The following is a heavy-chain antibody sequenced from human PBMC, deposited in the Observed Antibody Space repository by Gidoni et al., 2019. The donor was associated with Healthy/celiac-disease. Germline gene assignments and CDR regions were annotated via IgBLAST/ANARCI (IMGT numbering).Heavy chain of an antibody. Sequence: EVQLLESGGGLVQPGGSLRLSCAASGFPFSSSAMSWFRPAPGKGLEWVSASSGSGGSTYYADSVKGRFTISRDNSKNTLYLQMNSLRAEDTAVYYCAKVGGYCSSTSCYNAFDIWGQGTMVTVSS. D-gene: IGHD2-2*02. J-gene: IGHJ3*02. CDR3: AKVGGYCSSTSCYNAFDI. CDR2: SSGSGGST. CDR1: GFPFSSSA. V-gene: IGHV3-23*01.